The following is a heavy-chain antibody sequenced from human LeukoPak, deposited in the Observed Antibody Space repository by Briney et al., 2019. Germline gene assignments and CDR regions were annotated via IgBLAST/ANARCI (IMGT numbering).Heavy chain of an antibody. CDR2: IIPILGIA. V-gene: IGHV1-69*04. CDR3: ARARQAGTGWFDP. D-gene: IGHD6-19*01. J-gene: IGHJ5*02. Sequence: GASVKVSCKASGYTFTSYDINWVRQATGQGLEWMGRIIPILGIANYAQKFQGRVTITADKSTSTAYMELSSLRSEDTAVYYCARARQAGTGWFDPWGQGTLVTVSS. CDR1: GYTFTSYD.